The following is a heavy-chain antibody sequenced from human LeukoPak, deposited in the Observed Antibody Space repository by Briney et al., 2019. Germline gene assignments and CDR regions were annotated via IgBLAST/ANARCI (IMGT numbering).Heavy chain of an antibody. J-gene: IGHJ4*02. D-gene: IGHD2-2*01. Sequence: PGGSLRLSCAASGFTFSSYGMHWVRQAPGKGLEWVAFIRYDGSNKYYADSVKGRFTISRDNSKNTLYLQMNSLRAEDTAVYYCAKTTRYCSSTSCSDYWGQGTLVTVSS. CDR1: GFTFSSYG. CDR2: IRYDGSNK. CDR3: AKTTRYCSSTSCSDY. V-gene: IGHV3-30*02.